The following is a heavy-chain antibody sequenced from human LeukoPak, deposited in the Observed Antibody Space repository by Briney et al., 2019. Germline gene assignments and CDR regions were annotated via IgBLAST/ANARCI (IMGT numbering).Heavy chain of an antibody. CDR3: ARGTPYSSMRTPVDV. V-gene: IGHV3-7*01. D-gene: IGHD6-13*01. Sequence: ETLSLTCTVSGGSISSGGYYWSWIRQPPGKGLEWVANIKQDGSEKYYVDSVKGRFTISRDNAKNSLYLQMNSLRAEDTAVYYCARGTPYSSMRTPVDVWGKGTTVTVSS. J-gene: IGHJ6*04. CDR2: IKQDGSEK. CDR1: GGSISSGGYY.